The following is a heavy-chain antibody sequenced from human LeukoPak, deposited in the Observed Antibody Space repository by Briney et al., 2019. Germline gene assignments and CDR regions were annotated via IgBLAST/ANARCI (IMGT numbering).Heavy chain of an antibody. CDR2: MNPNSGNT. V-gene: IGHV1-8*01. CDR1: GYTITGYD. CDR3: ARGISGYSYGYGDY. J-gene: IGHJ4*02. Sequence: GASVKVSCKASGYTITGYDINWVPQAPGQGPEWMGWMNPNSGNTGYAQKFQGRVSMTSDTSINTAYMELSSLGSEDTAVYYCARGISGYSYGYGDYWGQGTLVTVSS. D-gene: IGHD5-18*01.